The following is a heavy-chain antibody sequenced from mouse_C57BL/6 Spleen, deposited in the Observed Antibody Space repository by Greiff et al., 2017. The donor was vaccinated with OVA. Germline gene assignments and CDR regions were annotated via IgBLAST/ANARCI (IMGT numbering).Heavy chain of an antibody. CDR3: ARSDDYGHYYAMDY. CDR2: IYPGDGDT. Sequence: VMLVESGAELVKPGASVKISCKASGYAFSSYWMNWVKQRPGKGLEWIGQIYPGDGDTNYNGKFKGKATLTADKSSSTAYMQLSSLTSEDSAVYFCARSDDYGHYYAMDYWGQGTSVTVSS. J-gene: IGHJ4*01. D-gene: IGHD2-4*01. V-gene: IGHV1-80*01. CDR1: GYAFSSYW.